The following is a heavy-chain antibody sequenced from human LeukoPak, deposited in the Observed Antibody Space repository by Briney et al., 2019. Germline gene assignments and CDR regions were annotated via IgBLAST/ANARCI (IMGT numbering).Heavy chain of an antibody. D-gene: IGHD3-22*01. J-gene: IGHJ4*02. CDR1: GDSISSGSFY. CDR3: ARRGEYYDSSGYVSRRIWSDY. CDR2: HYPSGST. V-gene: IGHV4-61*02. Sequence: PSDTLSLTCSVSGDSISSGSFYWSWIRQPAGRGLEWIGRHYPSGSTNYNPSLKSRVTISVDTSKNQFSLKLSSVTAADTAVYYCARRGEYYDSSGYVSRRIWSDYWGQGTLVTVSS.